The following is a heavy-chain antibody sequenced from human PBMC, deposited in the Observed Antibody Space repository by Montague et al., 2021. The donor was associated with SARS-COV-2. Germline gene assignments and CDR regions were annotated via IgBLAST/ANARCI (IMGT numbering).Heavy chain of an antibody. CDR2: IYHSGST. Sequence: SETLSLTCAVSGGSISSSNWWSWVRQPPGKGLEWIGEIYHSGSTNYNPSLKRRVTISVDKSKNQFSLKLGSVTAADTAVYYCARVHPLWFGELLLDSYYYYGMDVWGQGTTVTVSS. J-gene: IGHJ6*02. V-gene: IGHV4-4*02. CDR1: GGSISSSNW. D-gene: IGHD3-10*01. CDR3: ARVHPLWFGELLLDSYYYYGMDV.